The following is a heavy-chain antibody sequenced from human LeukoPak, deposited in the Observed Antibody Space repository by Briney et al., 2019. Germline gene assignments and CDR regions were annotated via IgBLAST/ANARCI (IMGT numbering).Heavy chain of an antibody. CDR2: IRYDGSNK. V-gene: IGHV3-30*02. CDR1: GFTFSSYG. D-gene: IGHD4-23*01. J-gene: IGHJ3*02. CDR3: AMTTVVTRAFDI. Sequence: PGGSLRLSCAASGFTFSSYGMHWVRQAPGKGLEWVAFIRYDGSNKYYADSVKGRFTISRDNAKNSLYLQMNSLRAEDTAVYYCAMTTVVTRAFDIWGQGTMVTVSS.